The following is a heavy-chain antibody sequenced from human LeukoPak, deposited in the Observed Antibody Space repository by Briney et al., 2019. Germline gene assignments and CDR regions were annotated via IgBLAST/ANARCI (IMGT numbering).Heavy chain of an antibody. CDR3: ARRAGAYSHPYDY. V-gene: IGHV3-53*01. CDR2: IYSGGST. CDR1: GLTASSNS. J-gene: IGHJ4*02. Sequence: GGSLRLSCAAPGLTASSNSMSWVRQAPGKGLEWVSVIYSGGSTYYADSVKGRFTISRDNSKNTLYLQMNSLRAEDTAVYYCARRAGAYSHPYDYWGQGTLVTVSS. D-gene: IGHD4/OR15-4a*01.